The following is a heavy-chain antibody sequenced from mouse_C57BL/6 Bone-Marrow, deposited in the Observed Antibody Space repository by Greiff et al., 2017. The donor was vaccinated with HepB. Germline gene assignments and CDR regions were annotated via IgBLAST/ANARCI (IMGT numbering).Heavy chain of an antibody. V-gene: IGHV10-1*01. CDR1: GFSFNTYA. J-gene: IGHJ4*01. CDR2: IRSKSNNYAK. Sequence: GGGLVPPKGSLKLSCAASGFSFNTYAMNWVRQAPGKGLEWVARIRSKSNNYAKYYADSVKDRFTISRDDSESMLYLQMNNLKTEDTAMYYCGCLLRRAMDYWGQGTSVTVSS. D-gene: IGHD1-1*01. CDR3: GCLLRRAMDY.